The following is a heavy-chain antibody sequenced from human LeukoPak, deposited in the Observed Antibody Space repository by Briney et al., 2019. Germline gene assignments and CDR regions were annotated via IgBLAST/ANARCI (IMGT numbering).Heavy chain of an antibody. J-gene: IGHJ5*02. CDR1: GGSFSGYY. V-gene: IGHV4-34*01. CDR2: INHSGST. Sequence: SETLSLTCAVYGGSFSGYYWSWIRQPPGKGLEWIGEINHSGSTNYNPSLKSRVTMSVDTSKNQFSLKLSSVTAADTAVYYCARDRNWFDPWGQGTLVTVSS. CDR3: ARDRNWFDP.